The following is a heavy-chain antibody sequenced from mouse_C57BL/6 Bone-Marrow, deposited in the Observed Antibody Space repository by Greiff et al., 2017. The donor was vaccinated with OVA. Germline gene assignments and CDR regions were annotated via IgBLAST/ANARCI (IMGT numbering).Heavy chain of an antibody. D-gene: IGHD1-1*01. Sequence: VQLQQSVAELVRPGASVKLSCTASGFNIKNTYMHWVKQRPEQGLEWIGRIDPATGNTKYAPKFQGKATITADTSSNTAYLQLSSLTSEDTAIYYCASAYGSSYGYFDVWGTGTTVTVSS. V-gene: IGHV14-3*01. CDR3: ASAYGSSYGYFDV. CDR1: GFNIKNTY. CDR2: IDPATGNT. J-gene: IGHJ1*03.